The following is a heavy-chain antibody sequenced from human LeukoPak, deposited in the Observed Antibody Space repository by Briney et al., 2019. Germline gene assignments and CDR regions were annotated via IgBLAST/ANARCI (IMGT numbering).Heavy chain of an antibody. CDR3: ARDINSWCSYV. Sequence: GGSLRLSCAASGFTFSVYTMNWVRQAPGKGLAWVASIGGTRNYVYYADSVKGRFTMSRDNAENSLYLQMNSLRAEDTAVYFCARDINSWCSYVWGKGTTVTVSS. J-gene: IGHJ6*04. V-gene: IGHV3-21*01. CDR1: GFTFSVYT. CDR2: IGGTRNYV. D-gene: IGHD6-13*01.